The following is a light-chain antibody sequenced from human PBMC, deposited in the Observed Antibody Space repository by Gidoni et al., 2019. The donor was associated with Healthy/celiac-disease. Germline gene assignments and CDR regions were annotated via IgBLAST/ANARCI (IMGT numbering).Light chain of an antibody. CDR1: QSVSSY. CDR2: DAS. CDR3: QQRSNWPLT. Sequence: EIVLTQSPAPLSLSPRERATLSCRASQSVSSYLAWYQQKPGQAPRLLIYDASNRATGIPARFSGSGSGTDFTLTISSLEPEDFAVYYCQQRSNWPLTFGGXTKVEIK. J-gene: IGKJ4*01. V-gene: IGKV3-11*01.